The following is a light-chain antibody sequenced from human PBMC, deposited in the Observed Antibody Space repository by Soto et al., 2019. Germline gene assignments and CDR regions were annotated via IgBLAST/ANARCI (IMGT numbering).Light chain of an antibody. CDR1: TSNIGSHS. Sequence: QSVLTQPPSASGTPGQRVTISCSGSTSNIGSHSVNWYQHVPGTAPKLLITTNNLRPSGVPDRFSGFKSGSSASLVISGLQSEDEADYYCATWDDSLKEVFGTGTKVTVL. V-gene: IGLV1-44*01. CDR2: TNN. J-gene: IGLJ1*01. CDR3: ATWDDSLKEV.